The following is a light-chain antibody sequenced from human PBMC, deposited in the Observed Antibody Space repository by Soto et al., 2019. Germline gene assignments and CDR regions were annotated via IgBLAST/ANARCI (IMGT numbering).Light chain of an antibody. CDR3: QQVNTYST. CDR2: DAS. J-gene: IGKJ5*01. Sequence: AQSPSTLSASVGDRVTITCRASQSISRWLAWYQQKPGKAPKALIYDASTLRSGVPSRFSAGGSGTECSLIISSLQPDDFAAYYCQQVNTYSTSGQGTRLEI. V-gene: IGKV1-5*01. CDR1: QSISRW.